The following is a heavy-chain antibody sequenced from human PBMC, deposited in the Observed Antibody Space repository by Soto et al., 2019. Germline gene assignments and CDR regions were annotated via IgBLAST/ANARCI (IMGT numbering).Heavy chain of an antibody. Sequence: GGSLRLSCAASGFTFSSYGMHWVRQAPGKGLERVAVISYDGSNKYYADSVKGRFTISRDNSKNTLYLQMNSLRAEDTAVYYRAKSVGYSYGLPFDYWGQGTLVTVSS. CDR3: AKSVGYSYGLPFDY. V-gene: IGHV3-30*18. CDR1: GFTFSSYG. D-gene: IGHD5-18*01. J-gene: IGHJ4*02. CDR2: ISYDGSNK.